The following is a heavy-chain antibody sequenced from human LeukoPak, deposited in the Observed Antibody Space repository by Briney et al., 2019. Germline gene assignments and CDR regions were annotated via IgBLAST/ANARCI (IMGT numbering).Heavy chain of an antibody. V-gene: IGHV3-13*01. J-gene: IGHJ6*02. CDR3: ARDLRGYRYGGYPYFYAMDV. Sequence: GGSLRLSCAVSGFTFSSHDLHWVRQAAGKGLEWVSTIGTTGDTFYPDSVKGRFTISRESAKNSLYLQMNSLRAGDTAVYYCARDLRGYRYGGYPYFYAMDVWGQGTTVTVSS. D-gene: IGHD5-18*01. CDR1: GFTFSSHD. CDR2: IGTTGDT.